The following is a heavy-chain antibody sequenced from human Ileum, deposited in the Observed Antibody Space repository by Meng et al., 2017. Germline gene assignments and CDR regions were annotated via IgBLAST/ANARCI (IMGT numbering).Heavy chain of an antibody. D-gene: IGHD3-16*02. CDR3: ARGWYYDYVWGSYRDHMFDY. V-gene: IGHV4-34*01. CDR1: GGSIRGYY. CDR2: INNSVST. Sequence: HVHRKKWGRGRVNHSDILSHTLAVYGGSIRGYYWSGIRQPPGKWLEWLRQINNSVSTNYHPSLKSRVTISVDSSKNQFSLKLSSVTAADTALYYCARGWYYDYVWGSYRDHMFDYWGKGTLVTVSS. J-gene: IGHJ4*02.